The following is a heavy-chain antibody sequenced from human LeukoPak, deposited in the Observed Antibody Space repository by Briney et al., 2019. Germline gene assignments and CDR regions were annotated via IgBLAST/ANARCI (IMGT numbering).Heavy chain of an antibody. CDR2: IYHSGST. V-gene: IGHV4-38-2*02. CDR3: ARAFNYYYDSSGPRAPFDY. J-gene: IGHJ4*02. CDR1: GYSISSGDY. D-gene: IGHD3-22*01. Sequence: SETLSLTCTVSGYSISSGDYCGWIRQPPGKGLEWIGSIYHSGSTYYNTSLKSRVTISVDTSKNQFSLKLSSVTAADTAVYYCARAFNYYYDSSGPRAPFDYWGQGTLVTVSS.